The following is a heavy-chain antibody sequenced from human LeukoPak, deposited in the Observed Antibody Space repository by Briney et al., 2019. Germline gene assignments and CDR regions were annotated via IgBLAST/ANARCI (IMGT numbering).Heavy chain of an antibody. J-gene: IGHJ4*02. CDR3: ARFSWGCSTASCYLTN. CDR1: GGSLSGHY. CDR2: IYYTGTT. V-gene: IGHV4-59*11. Sequence: SETLSLTCTVGGGSLSGHYWGWIRQPPGKGLELVGHIYYTGTTFYNPSLNSRITITLDTSRNQFSLRLTSVIAADTAVYYCARFSWGCSTASCYLTNWRQGTLVTVSS. D-gene: IGHD2-2*01.